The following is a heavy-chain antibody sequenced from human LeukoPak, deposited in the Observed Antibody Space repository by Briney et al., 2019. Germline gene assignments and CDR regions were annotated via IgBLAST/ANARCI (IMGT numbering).Heavy chain of an antibody. J-gene: IGHJ4*02. CDR2: IFPSGGEI. V-gene: IGHV3-23*01. D-gene: IGHD1-26*01. Sequence: GGSLRLSCEASGFTFSTFAMIWVRQPPGKGLEWVSSIFPSGGEIHYADSVRGRFTISRDNSKSTLSLQMNSLRVEDTAVYYCARDLYSGSYYDFDYWGQGTLVTVSS. CDR3: ARDLYSGSYYDFDY. CDR1: GFTFSTFA.